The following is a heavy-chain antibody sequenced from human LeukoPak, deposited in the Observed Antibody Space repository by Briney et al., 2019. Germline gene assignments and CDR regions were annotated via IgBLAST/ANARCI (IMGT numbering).Heavy chain of an antibody. V-gene: IGHV4-59*08. CDR2: IYYSGST. CDR1: GGSISSYY. D-gene: IGHD3-10*01. Sequence: SETLSLTCTVSGGSISSYYWSWIRQPPGKGLEWIGYIYYSGSTNYNPSLKCRVTISVDTSKNQFSLKLSSVTAADTAVYYCARHYYGVDYWGQGTLVTVSS. J-gene: IGHJ4*02. CDR3: ARHYYGVDY.